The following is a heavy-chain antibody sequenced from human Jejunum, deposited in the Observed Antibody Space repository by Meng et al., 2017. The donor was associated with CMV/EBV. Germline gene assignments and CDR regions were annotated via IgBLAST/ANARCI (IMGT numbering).Heavy chain of an antibody. V-gene: IGHV4-61*01. J-gene: IGHJ4*02. Sequence: VSGDSFSSGTSYWSWIRQTPGKGLEWIAYIYYSGKINYNPSLKSRVTVSLDTSKNQFSLRLTSVTAADTAVYFCARYYSGWYCDNWGQGTLVTVSS. CDR2: IYYSGKI. CDR1: GDSFSSGTSY. D-gene: IGHD5-12*01. CDR3: ARYYSGWYCDN.